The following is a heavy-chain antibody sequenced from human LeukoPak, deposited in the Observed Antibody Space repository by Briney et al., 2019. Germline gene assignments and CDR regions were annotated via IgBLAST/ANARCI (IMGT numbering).Heavy chain of an antibody. CDR1: GYTFTNYD. V-gene: IGHV1-8*01. D-gene: IGHD4-17*01. CDR3: ARMNTVRGYGDYVDYYYYMDV. CDR2: MNPNNGNA. J-gene: IGHJ6*03. Sequence: GASVRVSCKASGYTFTNYDINWVRQATGQGLEWMGWMNPNNGNAGYAQKFQDKVTMTRDTSISTAYMELRSLRSDDTAVYYCARMNTVRGYGDYVDYYYYMDVWGKGTTVTISS.